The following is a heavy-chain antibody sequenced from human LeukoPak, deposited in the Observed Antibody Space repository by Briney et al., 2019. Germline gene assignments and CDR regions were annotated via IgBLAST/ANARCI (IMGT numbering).Heavy chain of an antibody. CDR2: IYHSGST. Sequence: SETLSLTCAVSGYSISSGYYWGWIRQPPGKGLEWIGSIYHSGSTYYNPSLKSRVTISVDTPKNQFSLKLSSVTAADTAVYYCARDRRLYYFDYWGQGTLVTVSS. CDR3: ARDRRLYYFDY. J-gene: IGHJ4*02. V-gene: IGHV4-38-2*02. CDR1: GYSISSGYY.